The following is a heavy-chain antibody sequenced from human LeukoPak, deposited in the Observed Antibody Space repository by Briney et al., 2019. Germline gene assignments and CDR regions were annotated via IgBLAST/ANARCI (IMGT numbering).Heavy chain of an antibody. Sequence: GGSLRLSCVASGFIFSNYAMTWVRQAPGKGLEWVSAIGGDGVGKDYADSVKGRFTISRDNSKNTLHLQMNSLRAEDTALYYCAKRAGGTPDYWGLGTLVIVSS. CDR1: GFIFSNYA. J-gene: IGHJ4*02. D-gene: IGHD1-26*01. CDR3: AKRAGGTPDY. CDR2: IGGDGVGK. V-gene: IGHV3-23*01.